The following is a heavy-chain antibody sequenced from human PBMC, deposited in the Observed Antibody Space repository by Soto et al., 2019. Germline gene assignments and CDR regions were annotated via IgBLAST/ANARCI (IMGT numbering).Heavy chain of an antibody. CDR3: AXDKGVVVPAAMRVPFDY. D-gene: IGHD2-2*01. Sequence: GGSLRLSCAASGFTFSSNAMSWVRQAPGKGLEWVSAISGSGGSTYYADSVKGRFTISRDNSKNTLYLQMNSLRAEDTAVYYCAXDKGVVVPAAMRVPFDYWGQGALVTVSS. V-gene: IGHV3-23*01. CDR2: ISGSGGST. CDR1: GFTFSSNA. J-gene: IGHJ4*02.